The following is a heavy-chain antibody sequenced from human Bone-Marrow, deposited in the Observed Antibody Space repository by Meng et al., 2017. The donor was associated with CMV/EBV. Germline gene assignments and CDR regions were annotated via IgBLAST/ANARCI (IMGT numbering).Heavy chain of an antibody. CDR1: GYTFTDYY. J-gene: IGHJ6*02. V-gene: IGHV1-2*06. D-gene: IGHD6-13*01. CDR3: AREIAAAGYYYGMDV. CDR2: INPNSGGT. Sequence: ASVKVSCKASGYTFTDYYIHWVRQAPGQGLEWMGRINPNSGGTNYAQMFHGRVTMTRDTSLTTAYMELSSLRSEDTAVYYCAREIAAAGYYYGMDVWGQGTTVTVSS.